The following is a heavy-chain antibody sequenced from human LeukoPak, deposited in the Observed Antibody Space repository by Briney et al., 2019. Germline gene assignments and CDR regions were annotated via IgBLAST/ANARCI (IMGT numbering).Heavy chain of an antibody. CDR1: GFTFSDHY. V-gene: IGHV3-72*01. CDR3: ARGSGSNRPYFDY. Sequence: PGGSLRLSCVASGFTFSDHYMDWVRQAPGKGLEWVGRIRNKANSYTTYFAASVKGRFTISRDDSKSSLFLQMNSLKIEDTAVYYCARGSGSNRPYFDYRGQGTLATVSS. J-gene: IGHJ4*02. D-gene: IGHD3-10*01. CDR2: IRNKANSYTT.